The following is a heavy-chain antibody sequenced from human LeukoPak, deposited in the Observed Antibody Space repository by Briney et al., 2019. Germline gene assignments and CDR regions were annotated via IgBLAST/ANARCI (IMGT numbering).Heavy chain of an antibody. CDR1: GFTFSSYG. CDR2: INASGGST. V-gene: IGHV3-23*01. CDR3: AKDHYLSDH. D-gene: IGHD3-10*01. Sequence: PGGSLRLSCAASGFTFSSYGRSWVRQAPGKGLEWVSTINASGGSTYYADSVKGRFTISRDNSKNTLYLQMNSLRAEDTAVYYCAKDHYLSDHWGQGTLVTVSS. J-gene: IGHJ4*02.